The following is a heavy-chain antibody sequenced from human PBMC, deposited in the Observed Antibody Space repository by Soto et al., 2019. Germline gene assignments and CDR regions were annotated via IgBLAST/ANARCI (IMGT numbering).Heavy chain of an antibody. V-gene: IGHV4-59*01. D-gene: IGHD3-10*01. CDR1: GGSISSYY. CDR2: IYYSGST. Sequence: PSETLSLTCTVSGGSISSYYWSWIRQPPGKGLEWIGYIYYSGSTNYNPSLKSRVTISVDTSKNQFSQKLSSVTAADTAVYYCARATVLLCPDYWGQGTLVTVSS. CDR3: ARATVLLCPDY. J-gene: IGHJ4*02.